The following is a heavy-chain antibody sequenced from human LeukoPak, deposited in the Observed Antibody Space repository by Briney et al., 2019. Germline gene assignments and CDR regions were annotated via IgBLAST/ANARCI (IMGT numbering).Heavy chain of an antibody. CDR3: ARHVWDSSSHMDV. Sequence: PSETLSLTCTVSGFSISSGYSWGWIRQPPGKGLEWIGTIYHSGSINYNPSLTSRVTISDDTSKNQFSLRLSSVTAADTAVYYCARHVWDSSSHMDVWGRGTTVTVSS. J-gene: IGHJ6*03. CDR2: IYHSGSI. V-gene: IGHV4-38-2*02. CDR1: GFSISSGYS. D-gene: IGHD6-19*01.